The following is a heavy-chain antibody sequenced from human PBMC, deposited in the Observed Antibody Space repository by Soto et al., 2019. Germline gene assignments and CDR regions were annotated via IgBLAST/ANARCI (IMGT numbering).Heavy chain of an antibody. J-gene: IGHJ4*02. CDR2: ISSSSSTI. CDR1: GFTFSSYS. CDR3: ARNYDILTGYHKFDY. Sequence: GGSLRLSCAASGFTFSSYSMNWVRQAPGKGLEWVSYISSSSSTIYYADSVKGRFTISRDNAKNSLYLQMNSLRAEDTAVYYCARNYDILTGYHKFDYWGQGTLVTVSS. V-gene: IGHV3-48*01. D-gene: IGHD3-9*01.